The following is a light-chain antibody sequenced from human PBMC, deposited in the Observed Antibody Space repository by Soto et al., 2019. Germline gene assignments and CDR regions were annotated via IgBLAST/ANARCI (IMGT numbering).Light chain of an antibody. CDR1: SSDVGGYNY. CDR3: PSYTTSSTHRV. Sequence: QSALTQPASVSGSPGQSITISCTGTSSDVGGYNYVSWYQQHPGKAPKLMIYEVSNRPSGVSNRFSGSKSGNTASLTISGLQAEDAADYYCPSYTTSSTHRVFGGGTKVTVL. CDR2: EVS. V-gene: IGLV2-14*01. J-gene: IGLJ3*02.